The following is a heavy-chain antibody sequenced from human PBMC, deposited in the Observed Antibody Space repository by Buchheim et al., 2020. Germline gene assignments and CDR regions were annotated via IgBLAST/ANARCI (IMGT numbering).Heavy chain of an antibody. J-gene: IGHJ6*02. D-gene: IGHD2-15*01. CDR1: GYTVSSSY. V-gene: IGHV3-66*01. CDR3: ARAILPFVVASDMDV. CDR2: IFGGGST. Sequence: EVQLVESGGGLVQPGGSLRLSCVASGYTVSSSYIISWVRHGPGKGLEWVSVIFGGGSTSYADSVEGRFTISRDNSKNTVYLQMNSLRAEDTAVYYCARAILPFVVASDMDVWGQGTT.